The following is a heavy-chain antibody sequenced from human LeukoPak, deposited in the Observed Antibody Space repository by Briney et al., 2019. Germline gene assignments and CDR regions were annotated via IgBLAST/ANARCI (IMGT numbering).Heavy chain of an antibody. V-gene: IGHV3-23*01. CDR2: ISGSGGST. Sequence: GGSLRLSCAASGFTFSSYAMSWVRQAPGKGLEWVSAISGSGGSTYYADSVKGRFTISRDNSKNTLYLQMNSLRAEDTAVYYCAKLVTMIVVVTPVDYWGQGTLVTVSS. D-gene: IGHD3-22*01. J-gene: IGHJ4*02. CDR3: AKLVTMIVVVTPVDY. CDR1: GFTFSSYA.